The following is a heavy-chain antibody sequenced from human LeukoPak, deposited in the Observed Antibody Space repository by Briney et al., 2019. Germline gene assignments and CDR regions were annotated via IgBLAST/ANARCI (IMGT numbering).Heavy chain of an antibody. CDR3: ARDRVVGVTKFDY. Sequence: GGSLRLSCAASGFTFSSYSMNRVRQAPGKGLEWVSSISSSSSYIYYADSVKGRFTISRDNAKNSLYLQMNSLRAEDTAVYYCARDRVVGVTKFDYWGQGTLVTVSS. D-gene: IGHD1-26*01. V-gene: IGHV3-21*01. CDR1: GFTFSSYS. J-gene: IGHJ4*02. CDR2: ISSSSSYI.